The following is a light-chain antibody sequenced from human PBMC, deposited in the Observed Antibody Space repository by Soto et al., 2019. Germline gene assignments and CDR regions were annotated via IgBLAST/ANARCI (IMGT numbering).Light chain of an antibody. J-gene: IGKJ4*01. Sequence: EIVLTQSPCTLSLSPGERATLSCRASQSVSSYLAWYQQKPGQAPRLLIYDASNRATGIPARFSGSGSGTDFTLTISSLEPEDFAVYYCQQRSNWQGATFGGGTKVDI. V-gene: IGKV3-11*01. CDR3: QQRSNWQGAT. CDR2: DAS. CDR1: QSVSSY.